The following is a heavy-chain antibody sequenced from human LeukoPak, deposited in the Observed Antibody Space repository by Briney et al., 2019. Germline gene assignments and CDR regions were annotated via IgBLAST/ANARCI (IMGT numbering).Heavy chain of an antibody. D-gene: IGHD6-6*01. V-gene: IGHV3-23*01. CDR1: GFTFSSCA. J-gene: IGHJ2*01. Sequence: GSLRLSCAASGFTFSSCAMNWVRQAPGKGLEWVSTISGSDGGTYYADSVKGRFIISRDNSKNTLYLQMNSLRAEDTAVYFCAKDQLGNWYFDIWGRGTLVTVSS. CDR3: AKDQLGNWYFDI. CDR2: ISGSDGGT.